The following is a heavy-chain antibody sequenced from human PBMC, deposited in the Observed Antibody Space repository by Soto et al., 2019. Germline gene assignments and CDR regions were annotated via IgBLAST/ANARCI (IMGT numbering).Heavy chain of an antibody. J-gene: IGHJ4*02. V-gene: IGHV3-23*01. CDR1: GFTFSSYV. D-gene: IGHD2-8*01. CDR3: AKGFVGVCYHCSYHFDS. Sequence: EVQLLESGGGLVQPGGSLRLSCAASGFTFSSYVMNWVRLAPGKGLEWVSGISTSGGNTYYADSVKGRFTISRDNSKNTLYLQMHSLRAEDTAVYYCAKGFVGVCYHCSYHFDSWGQGALVTVSS. CDR2: ISTSGGNT.